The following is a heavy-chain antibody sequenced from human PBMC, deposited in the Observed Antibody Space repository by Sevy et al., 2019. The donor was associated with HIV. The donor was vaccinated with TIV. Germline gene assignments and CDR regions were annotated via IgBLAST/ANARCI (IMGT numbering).Heavy chain of an antibody. J-gene: IGHJ4*02. V-gene: IGHV3-30-3*01. CDR1: GFTFSSYA. CDR3: ARERSSRGITMIVVVIPSRFFDY. D-gene: IGHD3-22*01. CDR2: ISYDGSNK. Sequence: GGSLRLSCAASGFTFSSYAMHWVRQAPGKGLEWVAVISYDGSNKYYADSVKGRFTISRDNSKNTLYRQMNGLRAEDTAVYYCARERSSRGITMIVVVIPSRFFDYWGQGTLVTVSS.